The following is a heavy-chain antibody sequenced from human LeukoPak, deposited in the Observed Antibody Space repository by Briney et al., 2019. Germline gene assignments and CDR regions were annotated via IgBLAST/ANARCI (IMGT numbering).Heavy chain of an antibody. CDR3: ARGEVDTTMITATPLNY. CDR1: GGTFSSYA. CDR2: IIPIFGTT. J-gene: IGHJ4*02. D-gene: IGHD5-18*01. Sequence: SMKVSCKASGGTFSSYAISWVRQAPGQGLEWMGGIIPIFGTTNYAQKFQGRVTITTDESTSTAYMELSSLRSEDTAVYYSARGEVDTTMITATPLNYWGQGTLVTVSS. V-gene: IGHV1-69*05.